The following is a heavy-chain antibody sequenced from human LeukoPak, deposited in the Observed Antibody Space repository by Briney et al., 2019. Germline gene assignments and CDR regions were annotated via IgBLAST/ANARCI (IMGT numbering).Heavy chain of an antibody. D-gene: IGHD3-16*01. CDR2: FYHSGNT. Sequence: SETLSLTCTVSGYSISGGSYWGWIRQPPGKGLEWIGSFYHSGNTYYNPSLKSRVTISVDTSKNQFSLKLSSVTAADTAVYYCARETSQKGAHYMDVWGKGTTVTISS. J-gene: IGHJ6*03. CDR1: GYSISGGSY. CDR3: ARETSQKGAHYMDV. V-gene: IGHV4-38-2*02.